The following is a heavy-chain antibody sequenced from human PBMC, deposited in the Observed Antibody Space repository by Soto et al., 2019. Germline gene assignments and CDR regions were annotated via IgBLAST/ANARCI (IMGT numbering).Heavy chain of an antibody. D-gene: IGHD4-17*01. J-gene: IGHJ4*02. Sequence: QVQLQESGPGLVKPSETLSLTCTVSGGSISSYYWSWIRQPPGKGLEWIGYIYYSGSTNYNPSLKSRFSLSVDTSKNPFPLKLSSVIAADTAVYYCARAYVDYVSDYWGQGTLVTVSS. V-gene: IGHV4-59*01. CDR3: ARAYVDYVSDY. CDR1: GGSISSYY. CDR2: IYYSGST.